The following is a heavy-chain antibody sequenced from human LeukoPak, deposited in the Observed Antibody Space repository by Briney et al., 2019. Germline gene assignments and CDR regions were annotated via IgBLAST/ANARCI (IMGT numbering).Heavy chain of an antibody. V-gene: IGHV4-59*01. J-gene: IGHJ6*03. CDR3: ARVVYSGYDFRGAMDV. Sequence: SETPSLTCTVSGGSTNNYYWTWIRQPPGKGLEWIGYIYYTGSTNHNPSLKGRVTISVDTSKNQFSLKLSSVTAADTAVYYCARVVYSGYDFRGAMDVWGKGTTVTVSS. CDR2: IYYTGST. CDR1: GGSTNNYY. D-gene: IGHD5-12*01.